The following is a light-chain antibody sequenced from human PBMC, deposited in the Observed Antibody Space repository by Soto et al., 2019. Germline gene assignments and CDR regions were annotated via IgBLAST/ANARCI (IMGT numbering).Light chain of an antibody. Sequence: DIHMTQSPSTLSASVGDRVTITCRASQSIGTWLAWFQQKPGKAPKVLISKASTLESGAPSRFSGSGSGTEFTLTISSLQPDDFATYFCQQYNSDISWTFGQGTKVEIK. CDR2: KAS. CDR1: QSIGTW. V-gene: IGKV1-5*03. CDR3: QQYNSDISWT. J-gene: IGKJ1*01.